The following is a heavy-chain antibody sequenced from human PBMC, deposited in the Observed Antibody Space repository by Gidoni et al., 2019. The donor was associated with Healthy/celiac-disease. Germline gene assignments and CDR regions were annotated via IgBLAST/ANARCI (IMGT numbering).Heavy chain of an antibody. V-gene: IGHV1-18*01. D-gene: IGHD3-22*01. CDR2: ISAYNGNT. J-gene: IGHJ4*02. CDR1: GYTFTSYG. Sequence: QVQLVQSGAEVKKPGASVKVSCKASGYTFTSYGISWVRQAPGQGLEWMGLISAYNGNTNYAQKLQGRVTMTTDTSTSTAYMELRSLRSDDTAVYYCARVPYYYDSSGYCPDYWGQGTLVTVSS. CDR3: ARVPYYYDSSGYCPDY.